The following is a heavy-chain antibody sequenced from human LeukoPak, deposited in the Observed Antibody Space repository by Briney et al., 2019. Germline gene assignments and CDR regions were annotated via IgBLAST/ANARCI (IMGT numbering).Heavy chain of an antibody. CDR1: GFHFIVYG. Sequence: GRPRGLSCAASGFHFIVYGMHWARQAPGKGPDWVAIISYDGSDKYYAESVKARFTISRDNSKNTLYLQMNTLRTEDTAVYYCAKSGCSSTSCYLNYWGPGTLVTVSS. CDR2: ISYDGSDK. J-gene: IGHJ4*02. V-gene: IGHV3-30*18. CDR3: AKSGCSSTSCYLNY. D-gene: IGHD2-2*01.